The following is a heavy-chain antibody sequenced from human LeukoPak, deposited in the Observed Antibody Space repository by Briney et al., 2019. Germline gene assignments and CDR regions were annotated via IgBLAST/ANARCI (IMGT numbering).Heavy chain of an antibody. D-gene: IGHD3-10*01. J-gene: IGHJ4*02. CDR2: ISAYNGDT. V-gene: IGHV1-18*01. CDR3: ARVRVPYYYGSGTYYMNY. CDR1: GYTFTSYD. Sequence: ASVKVSCKASGYTFTSYDINWVRQATGQGLEWMGWISAYNGDTNYAQNFQGRVTMTTDTSTSTGYMELRSLRSDDTAVYYCARVRVPYYYGSGTYYMNYWGQGTLVTVSS.